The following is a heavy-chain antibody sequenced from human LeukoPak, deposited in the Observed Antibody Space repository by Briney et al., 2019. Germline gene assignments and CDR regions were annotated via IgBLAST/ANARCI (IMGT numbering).Heavy chain of an antibody. CDR3: ARSDYYGSGSFDY. D-gene: IGHD3-10*01. Sequence: KPSETLSLTCTVSGGSISSYYWSWIRQPPGKGLEWIGYIYYSGSTNYNPSLKSRVTISVDTSKNQFSLKLSSVTAADTAVYYCARSDYYGSGSFDYWGQGTLVTVSS. CDR1: GGSISSYY. CDR2: IYYSGST. J-gene: IGHJ4*02. V-gene: IGHV4-59*01.